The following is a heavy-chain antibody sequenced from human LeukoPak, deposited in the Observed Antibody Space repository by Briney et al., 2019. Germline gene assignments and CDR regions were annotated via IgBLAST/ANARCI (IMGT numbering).Heavy chain of an antibody. J-gene: IGHJ4*02. D-gene: IGHD2-8*01. CDR3: AKDRSWINDVCHGDFDY. CDR1: GFIFSSYA. CDR2: ISGSGGST. Sequence: GGSLRLSCAVSGFIFSSYAMSWVRQAPGKGLEWVSTISGSGGSTYYADSVKGRFTISRDNSKNTVYLQMNSLRAEDTAVYYCAKDRSWINDVCHGDFDYWGQGTLVTVSS. V-gene: IGHV3-23*01.